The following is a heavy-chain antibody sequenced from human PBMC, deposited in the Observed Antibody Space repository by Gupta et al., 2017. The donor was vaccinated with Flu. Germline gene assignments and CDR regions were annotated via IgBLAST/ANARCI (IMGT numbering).Heavy chain of an antibody. D-gene: IGHD1-1*01. Sequence: EVQLLESGGGLAKPGGSLRLSCAASGFTFNNYAMRLVREAPGRGLEWISTITGGGSNTYYADSVKGRFTFSGDSSKKTVYLQMNSLRAEDTAIYYCTKGANWAFEIWGQGTMVTVSS. CDR2: ITGGGSNT. J-gene: IGHJ3*02. V-gene: IGHV3-23*01. CDR3: TKGANWAFEI. CDR1: GFTFNNYA.